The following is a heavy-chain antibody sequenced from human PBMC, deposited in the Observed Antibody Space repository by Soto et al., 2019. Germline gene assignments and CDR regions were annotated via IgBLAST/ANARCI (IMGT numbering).Heavy chain of an antibody. D-gene: IGHD2-2*01. CDR3: ASEGSAARFDY. CDR1: GFTFSSYS. CDR2: ISSSSSYI. V-gene: IGHV3-21*01. J-gene: IGHJ4*02. Sequence: GGSLRLSCAASGFTFSSYSMNWVRQAPGKWLEWVSSISSSSSYIYYADSVKGRFTISRDNAKNSLYLQMNSLRAEDTAVYYCASEGSAARFDYWGQGTLVTVSS.